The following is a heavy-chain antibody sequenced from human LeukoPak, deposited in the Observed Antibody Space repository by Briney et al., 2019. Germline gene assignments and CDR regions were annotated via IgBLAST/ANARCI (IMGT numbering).Heavy chain of an antibody. CDR1: GFSFSSYS. J-gene: IGHJ5*02. CDR3: ARVTGTAAGDH. V-gene: IGHV3-21*01. Sequence: GGSLRLSCAASGFSFSSYSMDWVRQAPGKGLEWVSSISSGSTSIYYADSVKGRFTISRDNAKNSLYLQMNSLRAEDTAVYYCARVTGTAAGDHWGQGTLVSVSS. CDR2: ISSGSTSI. D-gene: IGHD1-1*01.